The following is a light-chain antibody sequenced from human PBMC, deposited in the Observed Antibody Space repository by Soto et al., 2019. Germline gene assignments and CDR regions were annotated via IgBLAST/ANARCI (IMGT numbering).Light chain of an antibody. J-gene: IGKJ5*01. CDR2: GAS. CDR3: QQYGSSPV. V-gene: IGKV3-20*01. CDR1: QSVSSSY. Sequence: EIVLTQSPGTLSLSPGERATLSCRASQSVSSSYLAWYQQKPDQAPRLLIYGASSRATGIPDRFSGSGSGTDFTLTISRLEPEDFAVYYCQQYGSSPVFGQGTRLEIK.